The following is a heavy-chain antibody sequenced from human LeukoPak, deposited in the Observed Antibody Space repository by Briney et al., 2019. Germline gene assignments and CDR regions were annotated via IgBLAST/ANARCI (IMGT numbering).Heavy chain of an antibody. CDR2: ISSSSRNI. CDR1: GFTFSGYD. Sequence: GGSLRLSCTASGFTFSGYDMSWVRQAPGKGLEWVSSISSSSRNIYYLDSVKGRFTVSRDSAKNSLYLQMNSLRAEDTAVYYCAREISSVYCSSTSCYGDYYYGMDVWGQGTTVTVSS. J-gene: IGHJ6*02. V-gene: IGHV3-21*01. D-gene: IGHD2-2*01. CDR3: AREISSVYCSSTSCYGDYYYGMDV.